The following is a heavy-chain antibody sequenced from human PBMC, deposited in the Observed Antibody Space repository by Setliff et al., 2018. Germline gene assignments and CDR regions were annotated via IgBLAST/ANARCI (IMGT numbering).Heavy chain of an antibody. Sequence: GESLKISCAASGFTFSSYAITWVRQAPGKGLEWVSMISGSAQTTYYADSVKGRFTISRDNSKNTVYLEMNSLRAEDTAVYYCAKRGPYCSGGTCHYYFDYWGQGTMVTVSS. CDR1: GFTFSSYA. J-gene: IGHJ4*03. D-gene: IGHD2-15*01. V-gene: IGHV3-23*01. CDR2: ISGSAQTT. CDR3: AKRGPYCSGGTCHYYFDY.